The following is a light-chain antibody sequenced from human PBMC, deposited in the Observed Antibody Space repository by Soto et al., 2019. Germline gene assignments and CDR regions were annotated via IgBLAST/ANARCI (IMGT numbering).Light chain of an antibody. V-gene: IGKV1-33*01. Sequence: DIQMTQSPSSLSASVGDSVTITCRASQNIKTYLNWYQQKPGKAPNLLIYAASNRATGIPARFSGTGSETDFTLTISRLEPEDFAVYYCQQYDNSPITFGQGTRLEIK. CDR3: QQYDNSPIT. CDR2: AAS. J-gene: IGKJ5*01. CDR1: QNIKTY.